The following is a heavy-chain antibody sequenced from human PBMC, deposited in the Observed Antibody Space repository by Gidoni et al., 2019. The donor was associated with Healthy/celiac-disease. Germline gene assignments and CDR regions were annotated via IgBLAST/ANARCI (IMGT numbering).Heavy chain of an antibody. J-gene: IGHJ6*02. V-gene: IGHV1-69*01. CDR1: GVTFRSYA. CDR3: ARARSLIPAYYYYGMDV. CDR2: LLPIFGTA. Sequence: QVQLVQSGAEVKKPGSSVKVSCKASGVTFRSYAISWVRQAPGQGLEWMGGLLPIFGTANYAQKFQGRVTSTADESTSTAYMELSSLRSEDTAVYYCARARSLIPAYYYYGMDVWGQGTTVTVSS. D-gene: IGHD2-2*01.